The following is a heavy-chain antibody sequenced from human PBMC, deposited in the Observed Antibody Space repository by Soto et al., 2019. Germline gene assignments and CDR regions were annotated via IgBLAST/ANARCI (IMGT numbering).Heavy chain of an antibody. V-gene: IGHV3-48*02. D-gene: IGHD6-13*01. Sequence: GGSLRLSCAASGFTFSSYSMNWVRQAPGKGLEWVSYISSSSSTIYYADSVKGRFTISRDNAKNSLYLQMNSLRDEDTAVYYCARDSVSIAAAGTTSSYFDYWGQGTLVTVSS. CDR1: GFTFSSYS. CDR2: ISSSSSTI. CDR3: ARDSVSIAAAGTTSSYFDY. J-gene: IGHJ4*02.